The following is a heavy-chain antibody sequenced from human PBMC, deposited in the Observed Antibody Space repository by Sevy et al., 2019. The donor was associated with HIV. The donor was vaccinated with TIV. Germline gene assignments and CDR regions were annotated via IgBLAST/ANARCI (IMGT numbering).Heavy chain of an antibody. Sequence: GGSLRLSCTASGFTFGDYAMSWFRQAPGKGLEWVGFIRSKAYGGTTEYAASVKGRFTISRDDSKSIAYLQMNSLKTEETAVYYCTRSPVIVRGVISFFDYWGQGTLVTVSS. V-gene: IGHV3-49*03. CDR1: GFTFGDYA. CDR2: IRSKAYGGTT. D-gene: IGHD3-10*01. J-gene: IGHJ4*02. CDR3: TRSPVIVRGVISFFDY.